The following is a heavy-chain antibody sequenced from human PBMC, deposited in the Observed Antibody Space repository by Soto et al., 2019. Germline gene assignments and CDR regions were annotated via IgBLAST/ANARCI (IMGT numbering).Heavy chain of an antibody. CDR1: GGSVSSGSYY. Sequence: SETLSLTCTVSGGSVSSGSYYWSWIRQPPGKGLEWIGYIYSSGSTYYNPSLQSRVAISVDTSKNQFSLKMISVTAADTAVYYCARDRGVTAPFDYWGQGTLVTVS. V-gene: IGHV4-30-4*08. CDR2: IYSSGST. CDR3: ARDRGVTAPFDY. D-gene: IGHD2-21*02. J-gene: IGHJ4*02.